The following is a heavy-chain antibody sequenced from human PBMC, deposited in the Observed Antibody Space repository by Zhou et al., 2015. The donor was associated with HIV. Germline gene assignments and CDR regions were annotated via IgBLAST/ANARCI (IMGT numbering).Heavy chain of an antibody. J-gene: IGHJ6*03. CDR2: ISGSGTTK. V-gene: IGHV3-11*04. Sequence: QVQLVESGGGLVKSGGSLRLSCAASGFTFSDYYMTWIRQAPGKGLEWISHISGSGTTKSYADSLKGRFTISRDNAKNSLYLQMNSLRAGDTAVYYCARLRITIFGVIKDSSSYYMDVWGTGTTVTVSS. CDR1: GFTFSDYY. D-gene: IGHD3-3*01. CDR3: ARLRITIFGVIKDSSSYYMDV.